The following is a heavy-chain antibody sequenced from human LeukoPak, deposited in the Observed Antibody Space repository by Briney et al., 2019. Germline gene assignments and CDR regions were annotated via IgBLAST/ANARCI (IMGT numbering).Heavy chain of an antibody. CDR2: IDLDGRAK. V-gene: IGHV3-7*01. J-gene: IGHJ4*02. CDR1: GFTFSSHC. CDR3: GRVRPGDADY. D-gene: IGHD1-26*01. Sequence: GGSLRLSCAASGFTFSSHCMTGVRQARGKGVEWVASIDLDGRAKYYMASVQGRFSISRDNAKNSLFLQMNSLRAEDTAVYYCGRVRPGDADYWGQGTLVTVSS.